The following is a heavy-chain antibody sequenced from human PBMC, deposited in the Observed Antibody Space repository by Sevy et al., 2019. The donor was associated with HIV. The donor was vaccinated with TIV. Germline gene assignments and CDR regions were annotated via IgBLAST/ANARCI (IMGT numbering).Heavy chain of an antibody. V-gene: IGHV4-34*01. D-gene: IGHD6-13*01. CDR1: GGSFSGYY. CDR2: INHSGST. CDR3: ASLTAAGMRRLRYYGMDV. J-gene: IGHJ6*02. Sequence: SETLSLTCAVYGGSFSGYYWSWIRQPPGKGLEWIWEINHSGSTNYNPSLKSRVTISVDTSKNQFPLKLSSVTAADTAVYYCASLTAAGMRRLRYYGMDVWGQGTTVTVSS.